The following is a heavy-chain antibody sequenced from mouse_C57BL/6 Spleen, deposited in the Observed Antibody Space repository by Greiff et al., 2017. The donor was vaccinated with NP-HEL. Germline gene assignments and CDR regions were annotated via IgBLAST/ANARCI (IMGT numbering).Heavy chain of an antibody. CDR3: AKPSTVVDYYAMDY. J-gene: IGHJ4*01. CDR2: INPSTGGT. Sequence: VQLQQSGPELVKPGASVKISCKASGYSFTGYYMNWVKQSPEKSLEWIGEINPSTGGTTYNQKFKAKATLTVDKSSSTAYMQLKSLTSEDSAVYYCAKPSTVVDYYAMDYWGQGTSVTVSS. D-gene: IGHD1-1*01. V-gene: IGHV1-42*01. CDR1: GYSFTGYY.